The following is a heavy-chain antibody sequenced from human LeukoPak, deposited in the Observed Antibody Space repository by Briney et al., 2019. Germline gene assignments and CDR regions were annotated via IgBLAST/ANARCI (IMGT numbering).Heavy chain of an antibody. J-gene: IGHJ6*03. V-gene: IGHV4-34*01. D-gene: IGHD6-6*01. CDR3: ARRISISVSSSNFYYYYYMDV. CDR1: GGSFSGYY. Sequence: SETLSLTCAVYGGSFSGYYWSWIRQPPGKGLAWIGEINHSGSTNYNPSLKSRVTISVDTSKNQFSLKLTSVTAADTAVYYCARRISISVSSSNFYYYYYMDVWGKGTTVTVSS. CDR2: INHSGST.